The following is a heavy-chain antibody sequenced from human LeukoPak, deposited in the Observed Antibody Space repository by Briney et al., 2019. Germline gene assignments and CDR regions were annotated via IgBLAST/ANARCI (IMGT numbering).Heavy chain of an antibody. CDR3: VKDRGYGSPYYFDY. J-gene: IGHJ4*02. CDR1: GLTFSSFA. V-gene: IGHV3-23*01. D-gene: IGHD6-25*01. CDR2: ISGGAPST. Sequence: GGSLRLSCAASGLTFSSFAMSWVRQAPGKGLEWVSAISGGAPSTYYADSVKGRFIISRDNSKNTLYLQMNSLRAEDTAVYYCVKDRGYGSPYYFDYWGQGTLVTVSS.